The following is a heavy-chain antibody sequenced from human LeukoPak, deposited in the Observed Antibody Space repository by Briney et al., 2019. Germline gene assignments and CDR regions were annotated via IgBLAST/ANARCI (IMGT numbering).Heavy chain of an antibody. CDR1: GGSIRSSTDY. D-gene: IGHD6-19*01. J-gene: IGHJ4*02. V-gene: IGHV4-39*07. Sequence: VKPSEGLSLTCTVSGGSIRSSTDYGGWIRQPPGKELEWIGSNSGSTYYNPSLKSRVTISVDTSKNQFSVKLSSVTAADTAVYYCARSIRGYSSGWYYFDYWGQGTLITVSS. CDR3: ARSIRGYSSGWYYFDY. CDR2: NSGST.